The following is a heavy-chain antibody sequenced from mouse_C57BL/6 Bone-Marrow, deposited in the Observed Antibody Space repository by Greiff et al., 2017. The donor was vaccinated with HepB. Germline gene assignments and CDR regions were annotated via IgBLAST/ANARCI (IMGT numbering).Heavy chain of an antibody. CDR1: GFTFSDAW. Sequence: EVKVVESGGGLVQPGGSMKLSCAASGFTFSDAWMDWVRQSPEKGLEWVAEIRNKANNHATYYAESVKGRFTISRDDSKSSVYLQMTSLRAEDTGIYFCTRLVTPAWFAYWGQGTLVTVSA. CDR2: IRNKANNHAT. V-gene: IGHV6-6*01. J-gene: IGHJ3*01. CDR3: TRLVTPAWFAY. D-gene: IGHD2-2*01.